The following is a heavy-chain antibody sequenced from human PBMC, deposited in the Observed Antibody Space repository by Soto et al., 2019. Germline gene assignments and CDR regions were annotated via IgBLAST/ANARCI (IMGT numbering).Heavy chain of an antibody. CDR2: IYYSGST. Sequence: TLSLTCTVSGGSISSGGYYWSWIRQHPGKGLEWIGYIYYSGSTYYNPSLKSRVTISVDTSKNQFSLKLSSVTAADTAVYYCARAPFYDYVWGSYRYMGYFDYWGQGTLVNVSS. CDR3: ARAPFYDYVWGSYRYMGYFDY. V-gene: IGHV4-31*03. J-gene: IGHJ4*02. D-gene: IGHD3-16*02. CDR1: GGSISSGGYY.